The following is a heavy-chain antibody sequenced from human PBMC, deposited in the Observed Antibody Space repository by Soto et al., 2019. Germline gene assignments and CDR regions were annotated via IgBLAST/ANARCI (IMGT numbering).Heavy chain of an antibody. D-gene: IGHD6-13*01. V-gene: IGHV3-33*01. CDR3: ARTYSSWPYYYYYGMDV. CDR1: GFTFGSYG. CDR2: IWYDGSNK. Sequence: GGSLRLSCAASGFTFGSYGMHWVRQAPGKGLEWVAVIWYDGSNKYYADSVKDRFTISRDNSKNTLYLQMNSLRAEDTAVYYCARTYSSWPYYYYYGMDVWGQGTTVTVSS. J-gene: IGHJ6*02.